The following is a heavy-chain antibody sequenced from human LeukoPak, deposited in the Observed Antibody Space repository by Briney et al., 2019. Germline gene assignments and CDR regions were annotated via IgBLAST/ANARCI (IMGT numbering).Heavy chain of an antibody. CDR1: GGSISSSSYY. D-gene: IGHD3-3*01. J-gene: IGHJ4*02. CDR3: ASTIFGVVIMSFYFDY. CDR2: IYYSGST. V-gene: IGHV4-39*01. Sequence: KPSETLSLTCTVPGGSISSSSYYWGWIRQPPGKGLEWIGSIYYSGSTYYNPSLKSRVTISVDTSKNQFSLKLSSVTAADTAVYYCASTIFGVVIMSFYFDYWGQGTLVTVSS.